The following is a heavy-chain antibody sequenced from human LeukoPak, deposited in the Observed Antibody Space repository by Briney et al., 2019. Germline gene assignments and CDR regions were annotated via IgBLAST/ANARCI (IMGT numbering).Heavy chain of an antibody. CDR1: GGSISSSSYY. V-gene: IGHV4-39*07. Sequence: SETLSLTCTVSGGSISSSSYYWGWIRQPPGKGLEWIGSIYYSGSTYYNPSLKSRVTISVDTSKNQFSLKLSSVTAADTAVYYCARERREQLLPPYTRSVTYFDYWGQGTRVTVSS. D-gene: IGHD2-2*01. J-gene: IGHJ4*02. CDR3: ARERREQLLPPYTRSVTYFDY. CDR2: IYYSGST.